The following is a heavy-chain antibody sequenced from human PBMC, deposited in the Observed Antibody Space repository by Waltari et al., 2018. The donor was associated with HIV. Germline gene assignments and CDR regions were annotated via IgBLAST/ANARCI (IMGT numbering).Heavy chain of an antibody. V-gene: IGHV4-39*07. CDR3: AREGRYCSGGSCHPNWFDP. Sequence: QLQLQESGPGLVKPSETLSLTCTVSGGSIRSSSYYWGWIRQPPGKGLEWIGRTYYSGSTYYNPSLKSRVTISVDTSKNQFSLKLSSVTAADTAVYYCAREGRYCSGGSCHPNWFDPWGQGTLVTVSS. CDR2: TYYSGST. D-gene: IGHD2-15*01. CDR1: GGSIRSSSYY. J-gene: IGHJ5*02.